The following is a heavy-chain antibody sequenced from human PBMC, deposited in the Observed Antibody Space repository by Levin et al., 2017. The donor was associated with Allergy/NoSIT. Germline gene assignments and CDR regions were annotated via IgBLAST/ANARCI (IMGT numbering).Heavy chain of an antibody. CDR1: GYTFTSYD. D-gene: IGHD6-19*01. V-gene: IGHV1-8*01. J-gene: IGHJ5*02. CDR2: MNPNSGNT. Sequence: ASVKVSCKASGYTFTSYDINWVRQATGQGLEWMGWMNPNSGNTGYAQKFQGRVTMTRNTSISTAYMELSSLRSEDTAVYYCARSPLVAVAATGNFDPWGQGTLVTVSS. CDR3: ARSPLVAVAATGNFDP.